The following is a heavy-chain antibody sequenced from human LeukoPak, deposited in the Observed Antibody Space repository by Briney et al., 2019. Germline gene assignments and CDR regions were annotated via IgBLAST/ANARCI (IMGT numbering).Heavy chain of an antibody. Sequence: GGSLRLSCAASGFTFSTFSMNWVSQAPGKGLEWVSSISSSGIYMYYTDSLRGRFTISRDNAKNSLYLQMNSLRAEDTAVYYCARGMSGSYYSEVALDYWGQGTLVTVSS. CDR2: ISSSGIYM. D-gene: IGHD1-26*01. V-gene: IGHV3-21*01. CDR3: ARGMSGSYYSEVALDY. J-gene: IGHJ4*02. CDR1: GFTFSTFS.